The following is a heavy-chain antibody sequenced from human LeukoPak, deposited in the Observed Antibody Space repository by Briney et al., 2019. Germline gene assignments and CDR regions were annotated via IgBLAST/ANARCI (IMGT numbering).Heavy chain of an antibody. V-gene: IGHV1-2*02. CDR2: INPNSGGT. Sequence: ASVKVSCKASGYTFTGYYMHWVRQAPGQGLEWMGWINPNSGGTSYAQKFQGRVTMTRDTSISTAYMELSRLRSDDTAVYYCARVVRTLCGSSSTSCYIRRFDPWGQGTLVTVSP. CDR1: GYTFTGYY. D-gene: IGHD2-2*02. CDR3: ARVVRTLCGSSSTSCYIRRFDP. J-gene: IGHJ5*02.